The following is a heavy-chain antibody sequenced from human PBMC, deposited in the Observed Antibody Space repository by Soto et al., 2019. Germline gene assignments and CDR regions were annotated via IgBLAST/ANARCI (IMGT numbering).Heavy chain of an antibody. CDR1: GYTFTSYY. Sequence: GASVKVSCKASGYTFTSYYMHWVRQAPGQGLEWMGWISAYNGNTNYAQKLQGRVTMTTDTSTSTAYMELRSLRSDDTAVYYCARDRTPYCSSTSCYGGFWFDPWGQGTLVTVSS. J-gene: IGHJ5*02. D-gene: IGHD2-2*01. CDR2: ISAYNGNT. CDR3: ARDRTPYCSSTSCYGGFWFDP. V-gene: IGHV1-18*04.